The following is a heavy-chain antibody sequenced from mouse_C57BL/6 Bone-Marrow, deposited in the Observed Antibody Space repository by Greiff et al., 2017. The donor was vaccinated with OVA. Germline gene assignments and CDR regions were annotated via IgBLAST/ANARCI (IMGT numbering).Heavy chain of an antibody. Sequence: EVQLQQSGTVLARPGASVKMSCKTSGYTFTSYWMHWVKQRPGQGLEWIGAIYPGNSDTSYNQKFKGKAKLTAVTSASTAYMELSSLTNEDSAVYYCTREPYYYGSIPGWFAYWGQGTLVTVSA. CDR3: TREPYYYGSIPGWFAY. J-gene: IGHJ3*01. V-gene: IGHV1-5*01. CDR1: GYTFTSYW. CDR2: IYPGNSDT. D-gene: IGHD1-1*01.